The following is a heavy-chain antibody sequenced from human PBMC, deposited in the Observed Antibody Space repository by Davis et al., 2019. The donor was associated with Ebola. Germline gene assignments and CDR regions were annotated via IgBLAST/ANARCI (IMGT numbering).Heavy chain of an antibody. CDR3: ARDRKPMVRGDYFDY. V-gene: IGHV1-46*03. J-gene: IGHJ4*02. Sequence: ASVKVSCKASAYTFSSYYMHWVRQAPGQGLEWMGIINPSGGSTSYAQKFQGRVTMTRDTSTSTVYMELSSLRSEDTAVYYCARDRKPMVRGDYFDYWDQGTLVTVSS. CDR1: AYTFSSYY. CDR2: INPSGGST. D-gene: IGHD3-10*01.